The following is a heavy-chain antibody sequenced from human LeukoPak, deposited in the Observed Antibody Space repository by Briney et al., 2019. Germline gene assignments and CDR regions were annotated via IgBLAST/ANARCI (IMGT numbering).Heavy chain of an antibody. V-gene: IGHV5-51*01. D-gene: IGHD2-2*01. CDR1: GYSFTSYW. J-gene: IGHJ3*02. CDR2: IYPDDSDT. Sequence: GESLKISCKGSGYSFTSYWIGWVRQLPGKGLEWMGIIYPDDSDTRYSPSFQGQVTISADKSISTAYLQWSSLKASDTAMYYCARQYIVVVIGAGEVLAAFDIWGQGTMVTVSS. CDR3: ARQYIVVVIGAGEVLAAFDI.